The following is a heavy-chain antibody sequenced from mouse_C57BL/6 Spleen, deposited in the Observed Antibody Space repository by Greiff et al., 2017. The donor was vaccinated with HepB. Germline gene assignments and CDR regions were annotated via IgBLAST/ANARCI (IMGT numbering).Heavy chain of an antibody. J-gene: IGHJ1*03. CDR2: ISSGSSTI. CDR3: ARRFYYEYDDWYFDV. D-gene: IGHD2-4*01. CDR1: GFTFSDYG. V-gene: IGHV5-17*01. Sequence: EVKLMESGGGLVKPGGSLKLSCAASGFTFSDYGMHWVRQAPEKGLEWVAYISSGSSTIYYADTVKGRFTISRDNAKNTLFLQMTSLRSEDTAMYYCARRFYYEYDDWYFDVWGTGTTVTVSS.